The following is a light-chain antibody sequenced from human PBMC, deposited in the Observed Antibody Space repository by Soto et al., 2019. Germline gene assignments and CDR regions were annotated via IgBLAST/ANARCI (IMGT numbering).Light chain of an antibody. CDR2: GAS. Sequence: ETVMTQSPATLSVSPGEGATLSCRASQSVSINLAWYQQKPGQAPRLLIYGASTMATGIPARFSGSGSGTEFTLTISTLQAENFADYYCQQYNNWPPITFGQGTRLEIK. CDR3: QQYNNWPPIT. CDR1: QSVSIN. V-gene: IGKV3-15*01. J-gene: IGKJ5*01.